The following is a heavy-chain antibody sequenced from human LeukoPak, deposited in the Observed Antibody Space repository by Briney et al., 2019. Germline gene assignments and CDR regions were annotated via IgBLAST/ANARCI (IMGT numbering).Heavy chain of an antibody. CDR1: GGRFKSYG. CDR3: ARDAQWELRAFDV. Sequence: SVKVSCKTTGGRFKSYGFSWVRQAPGQGLEWMGGIIPIFDRPNYAQKFEGRVTITADKSTNTTYMEIRSLTSDDTAVYYCARDAQWELRAFDVWGRGTLVIVSS. J-gene: IGHJ3*01. D-gene: IGHD1-26*01. CDR2: IIPIFDRP. V-gene: IGHV1-69*06.